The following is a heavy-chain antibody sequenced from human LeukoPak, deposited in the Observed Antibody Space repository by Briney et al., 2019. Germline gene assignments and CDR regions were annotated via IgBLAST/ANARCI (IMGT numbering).Heavy chain of an antibody. J-gene: IGHJ4*02. CDR1: GLTFSSYS. V-gene: IGHV3-21*01. Sequence: PGGSLRLSCAASGLTFSSYSMNWVRQAPGKGLEWVSSISSSSSYIYYADSVKGRFTISRDNAKNSLYLQMNSLRAEDTAVYYCARDKPLYYDILSVKYYFDYWGQGTLVTVSS. D-gene: IGHD3-9*01. CDR2: ISSSSSYI. CDR3: ARDKPLYYDILSVKYYFDY.